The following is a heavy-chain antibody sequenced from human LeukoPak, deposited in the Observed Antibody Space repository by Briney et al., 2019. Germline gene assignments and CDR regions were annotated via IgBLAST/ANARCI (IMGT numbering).Heavy chain of an antibody. CDR1: GVSFRSYG. J-gene: IGHJ4*02. CDR2: ISSDGNDK. Sequence: GGSLRLSCAASGVSFRSYGMHWVRQAPGKGLEWVALISSDGNDKLYGESVRGRFTVSRDDSKSTLYLQMNSLRAEDTAVYYCTTKVIRGNSGDDYDDWGQGTLVTVSS. D-gene: IGHD5-12*01. V-gene: IGHV3-30*03. CDR3: TTKVIRGNSGDDYDD.